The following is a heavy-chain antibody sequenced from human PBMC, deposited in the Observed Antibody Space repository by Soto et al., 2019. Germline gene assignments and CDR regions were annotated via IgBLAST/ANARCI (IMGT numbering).Heavy chain of an antibody. Sequence: QMQLVQSGPEVKKPGTSVKVSCKASGFTFTSSAVQWVRQARGQRLEWRGWIVVGSGNTNYAQKFQERVTITRDMSTSTAYMELSSLRSEDTAVYYCAADPIVETAIFWGQGTLVTVSS. CDR2: IVVGSGNT. J-gene: IGHJ4*02. CDR1: GFTFTSSA. CDR3: AADPIVETAIF. D-gene: IGHD5-18*01. V-gene: IGHV1-58*01.